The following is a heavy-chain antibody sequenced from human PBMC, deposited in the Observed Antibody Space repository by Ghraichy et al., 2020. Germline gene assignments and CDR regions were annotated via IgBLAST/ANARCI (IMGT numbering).Heavy chain of an antibody. CDR3: ARLGHNYGDHGYVSFDY. Sequence: ASVKVSCKASGYTFTAYHIHWVRQAPGQGLEWMGRINPNSGDTNYAQKFQGRVTMTRDTSTSTAYMEVSRVRSDDTAVYYCARLGHNYGDHGYVSFDYWGQGAQVTVVS. D-gene: IGHD4-17*01. CDR1: GYTFTAYH. J-gene: IGHJ4*02. CDR2: INPNSGDT. V-gene: IGHV1-2*02.